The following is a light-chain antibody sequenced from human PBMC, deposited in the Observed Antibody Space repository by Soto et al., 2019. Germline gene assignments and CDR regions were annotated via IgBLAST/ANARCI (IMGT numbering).Light chain of an antibody. J-gene: IGKJ2*01. Sequence: EIVMTQSPGTPSLSPGERATLSCRASPSVSSNLAWYQQKPGQAPRLLIYGASTRATGIPARFSGSGSGTEFTLTISSLQSEDFALYYCHQYNSWPPGTFGQGTKVDIK. CDR3: HQYNSWPPGT. CDR1: PSVSSN. CDR2: GAS. V-gene: IGKV3-15*01.